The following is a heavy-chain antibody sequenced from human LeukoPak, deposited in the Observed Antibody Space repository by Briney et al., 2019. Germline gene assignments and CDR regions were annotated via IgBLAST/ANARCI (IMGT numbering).Heavy chain of an antibody. V-gene: IGHV5-51*01. D-gene: IGHD6-19*01. CDR2: IYPGDSDT. Sequence: GESLKLSCKGSGYSFTSYWIGWVRQMPGKGLEWMGIIYPGDSDTRYSPSFQGQVTISADKSISTAYLQWSSLKASDTAMYYCARHKPGIAVAGFPYYYMDVWGKGTTVTVSS. J-gene: IGHJ6*03. CDR3: ARHKPGIAVAGFPYYYMDV. CDR1: GYSFTSYW.